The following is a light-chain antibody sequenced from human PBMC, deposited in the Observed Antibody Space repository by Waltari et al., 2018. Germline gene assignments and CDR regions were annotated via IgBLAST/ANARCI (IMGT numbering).Light chain of an antibody. CDR2: QLN. J-gene: IGLJ2*01. CDR1: RWGDKY. Sequence: SYELTPPPSVSVSPGQTASITCPGDRWGDKYVCWYQQKPGQSPVLVIYQLNKRPSGIPERFSGSNSGNTATLTISGTQAMDEADYYCQAWDSSTAHVVFGGGTKLTVL. CDR3: QAWDSSTAHVV. V-gene: IGLV3-1*01.